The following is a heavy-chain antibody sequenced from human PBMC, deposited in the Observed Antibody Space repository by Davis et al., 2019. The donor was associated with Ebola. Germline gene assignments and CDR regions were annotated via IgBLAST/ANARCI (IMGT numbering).Heavy chain of an antibody. CDR1: GYTFTNYG. J-gene: IGHJ4*02. D-gene: IGHD1-1*01. CDR3: ARAQFPTTSDH. V-gene: IGHV1-18*04. Sequence: ASVTVSCKASGYTFTNYGITWVRQAPGPGLEWMGWINPNNGNTNYAQNVQGRVIMTSDTATTTAYMEVGSLRSDDTAVYYCARAQFPTTSDHWGQGTLVTVSS. CDR2: INPNNGNT.